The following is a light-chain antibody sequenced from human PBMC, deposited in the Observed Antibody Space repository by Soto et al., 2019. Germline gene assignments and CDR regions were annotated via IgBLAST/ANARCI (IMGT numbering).Light chain of an antibody. V-gene: IGKV1-5*01. J-gene: IGKJ1*01. CDR2: HAS. CDR1: QSISNW. Sequence: DIQMTQSPSTLPASVGDSVTITCRASQSISNWLAWYQQKPGTAPKLLIYHASTLESGVPSKFSGGGSGTEFTLTISSLQTDELATYYCQHYNSYSEAFGKGTKGDIK. CDR3: QHYNSYSEA.